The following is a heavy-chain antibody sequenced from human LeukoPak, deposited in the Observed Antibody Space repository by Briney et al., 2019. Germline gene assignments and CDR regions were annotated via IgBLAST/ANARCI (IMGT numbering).Heavy chain of an antibody. CDR2: ISWSSGSI. CDR1: GFTFDDYA. V-gene: IGHV3-9*01. CDR3: AKGSITFGGVIVTYFDY. Sequence: GGSLRLSCAASGFTFDDYAMHWVRQAPGKGLEWVSGISWSSGSIGYADSVKGRFTISIDNAKNSLYLQMNSLRAEDTALYYCAKGSITFGGVIVTYFDYWGQGTLVTVSS. J-gene: IGHJ4*02. D-gene: IGHD3-16*02.